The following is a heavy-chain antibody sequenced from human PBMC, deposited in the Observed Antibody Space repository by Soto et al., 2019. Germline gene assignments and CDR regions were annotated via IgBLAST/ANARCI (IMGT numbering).Heavy chain of an antibody. Sequence: SVKVSCKASGDTFGRNAIHWVRQAPGQGLEWMGGIIPMLPTTNYAQKFKGRLTINADKSTSTAYMEMTSLRSEDTAVYYCARDGDSADYGYWGQGTLVTVSS. V-gene: IGHV1-69*10. CDR3: ARDGDSADYGY. J-gene: IGHJ4*02. CDR1: GDTFGRNA. CDR2: IIPMLPTT. D-gene: IGHD2-21*02.